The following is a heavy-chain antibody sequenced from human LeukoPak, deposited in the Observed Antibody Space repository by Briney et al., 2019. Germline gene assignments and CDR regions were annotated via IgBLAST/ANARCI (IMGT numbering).Heavy chain of an antibody. D-gene: IGHD6-13*01. CDR3: AREEKGIAAFGDY. CDR1: GFTFSSYW. CDR2: IKQDGSEK. V-gene: IGHV3-7*01. Sequence: GGSLRLSCAASGFTFSSYWMSWVRQAPGKGLEWVANIKQDGSEKYYVDSVKGRFTISRDNAKNSLYLQMNSLRAEDTAVYYCAREEKGIAAFGDYWGQGTLVTVSS. J-gene: IGHJ4*02.